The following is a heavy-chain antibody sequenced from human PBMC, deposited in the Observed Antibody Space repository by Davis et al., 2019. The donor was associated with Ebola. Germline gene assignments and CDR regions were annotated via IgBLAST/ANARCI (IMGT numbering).Heavy chain of an antibody. J-gene: IGHJ4*02. Sequence: ASVKVSCKASGYTFTNYGITWVRQAPGQGLEWMGWINPHNGNTNYAQNVPGRVTMTTDTSTSTAYMEVGSLRSDDTAVYYCARAQFPTTSDHWGQGTLVTVSS. CDR1: GYTFTNYG. CDR2: INPHNGNT. CDR3: ARAQFPTTSDH. V-gene: IGHV1-18*04. D-gene: IGHD1-1*01.